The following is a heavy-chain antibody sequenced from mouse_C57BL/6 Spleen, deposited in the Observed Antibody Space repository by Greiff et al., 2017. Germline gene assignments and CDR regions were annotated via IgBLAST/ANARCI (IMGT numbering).Heavy chain of an antibody. CDR2: IDPSDSET. Sequence: QVQLQQPGAELVRPGSSVKLSCKASGYTFTSSWMHWVKQRPIQGLEWIGNIDPSDSETHYNQKFKDKATLTVDKFSSTAYMQLSSLTSEDSAVYYCARLPITTVYFDVWGTGTTVTVSS. CDR3: ARLPITTVYFDV. D-gene: IGHD1-1*01. J-gene: IGHJ1*03. CDR1: GYTFTSSW. V-gene: IGHV1-52*01.